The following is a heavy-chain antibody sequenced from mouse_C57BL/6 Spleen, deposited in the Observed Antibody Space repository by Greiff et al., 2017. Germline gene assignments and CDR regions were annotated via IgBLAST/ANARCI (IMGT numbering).Heavy chain of an antibody. D-gene: IGHD2-4*01. CDR1: GYTFTSYW. J-gene: IGHJ4*01. V-gene: IGHV1-69*01. CDR3: ARIYYDYDFYAMDD. CDR2: IDPSDSYT. Sequence: VQLQQPGAELVMPGASVKLSCKASGYTFTSYWMHWVKQRPGQGLEWIGEIDPSDSYTNYNQKFKGKSTLTVDKSSSTAYMQLSSLTSEDSAVYYCARIYYDYDFYAMDDWGQGTSVTVSS.